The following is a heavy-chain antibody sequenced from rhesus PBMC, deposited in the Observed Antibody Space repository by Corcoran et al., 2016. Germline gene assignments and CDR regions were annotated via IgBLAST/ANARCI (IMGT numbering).Heavy chain of an antibody. CDR1: GFSLSPSGMG. CDR2: IYWDDDK. D-gene: IGHD3-16*01. V-gene: IGHV2-1*01. CDR3: ARVLLSEYFDY. J-gene: IGHJ4*01. Sequence: QVTLKESGPALVNPPQTLTLTCPFSGFSLSPSGMGVGWFRQPSRNTLEWLALIYWDDDKRYRTSLKSRLTISKDTSKNQVVLTMTNMDPVDTATYYCARVLLSEYFDYWGQGVLVTVSS.